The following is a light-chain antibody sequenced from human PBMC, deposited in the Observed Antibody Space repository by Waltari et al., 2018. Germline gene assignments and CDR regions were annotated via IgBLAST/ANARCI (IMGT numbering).Light chain of an antibody. Sequence: SYELTQPPSVSVSPGQTARITCSGDALPKKYAYWYQQKAGQVPVLLIYEDIKRKSGIPERFSASSSGTMATLTISGVQVEDEADYYCYSTDSSGDIWLFGGGTKLTVL. CDR3: YSTDSSGDIWL. V-gene: IGLV3-10*01. CDR1: ALPKKY. CDR2: EDI. J-gene: IGLJ3*02.